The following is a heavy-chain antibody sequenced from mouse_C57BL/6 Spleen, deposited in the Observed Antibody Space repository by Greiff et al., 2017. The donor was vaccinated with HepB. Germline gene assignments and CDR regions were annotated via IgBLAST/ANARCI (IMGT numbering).Heavy chain of an antibody. J-gene: IGHJ3*01. CDR1: GYTFTSYW. Sequence: VQLQQPGAELVKPGASVKMSCKASGYTFTSYWITWVKQRPGQGLEWIGDIYPGSGSTNYNEKFKSKATLTVDTSSSTAYMQLSSLTSEDSAVYDSARYYGSSAWFAYWGQGTLVTVSA. CDR2: IYPGSGST. CDR3: ARYYGSSAWFAY. D-gene: IGHD1-1*01. V-gene: IGHV1-55*01.